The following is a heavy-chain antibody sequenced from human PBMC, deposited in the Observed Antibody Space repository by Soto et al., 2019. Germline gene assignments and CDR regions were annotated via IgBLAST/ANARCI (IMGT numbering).Heavy chain of an antibody. J-gene: IGHJ5*02. CDR2: IYHSGSS. Sequence: QVQLQESGPGLVKPSGTLSLTCAVSGGSISSSNWWSWVRQPPGKGLEWIGEIYHSGSSNYNPSLKRRVTVSVDKSMNQFSLKLSSVTAADTAVYYCERVWTTVTNWFDPWGQGTLVTGSS. D-gene: IGHD4-17*01. CDR3: ERVWTTVTNWFDP. V-gene: IGHV4-4*02. CDR1: GGSISSSNW.